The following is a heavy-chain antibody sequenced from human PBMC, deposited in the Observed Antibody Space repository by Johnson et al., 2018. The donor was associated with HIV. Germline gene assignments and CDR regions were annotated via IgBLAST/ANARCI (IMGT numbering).Heavy chain of an antibody. J-gene: IGHJ3*02. D-gene: IGHD6-13*01. CDR2: IYSGGST. Sequence: VQVVESGGGLIQPGGSLRLSCAASGFTVSSNYMSWVRQAPGKGLEWVSVIYSGGSTYYADSVKGRFTISRDNSTNTLYLQMNSLRAEDTAVYYCARGWQQRAFDIWGQGTMVTVSS. CDR1: GFTVSSNY. V-gene: IGHV3-53*01. CDR3: ARGWQQRAFDI.